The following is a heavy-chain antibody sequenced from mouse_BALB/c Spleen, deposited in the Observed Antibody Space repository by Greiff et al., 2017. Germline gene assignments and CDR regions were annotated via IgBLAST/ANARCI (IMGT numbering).Heavy chain of an antibody. CDR1: GDSITSGY. V-gene: IGHV3-8*02. D-gene: IGHD1-1*01. CDR3: ASAIYYGSSHFAY. Sequence: EVQRVESGPSLVKPSQTLSLTCSVTGDSITSGYWNWIRKFPGNKLEYMGYISYSGSTYYNPSLKSRISITRDTSKNQYYLQLNSVTTEDTATYYCASAIYYGSSHFAYWGQGTLVTVSA. CDR2: ISYSGST. J-gene: IGHJ3*01.